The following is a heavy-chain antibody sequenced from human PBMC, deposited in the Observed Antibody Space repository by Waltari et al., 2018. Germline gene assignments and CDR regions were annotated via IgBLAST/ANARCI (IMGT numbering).Heavy chain of an antibody. J-gene: IGHJ4*02. V-gene: IGHV3-73*01. CDR2: IRREPYNYAT. CDR1: GCSFSGSS. CDR3: SGGEVTGTDF. D-gene: IGHD6-19*01. Sequence: EVQVVESGGGLVQPGGSLKLSCAASGCSFSGSSIHWVRQTSGKGLEWVGRIRREPYNYATAYSASVKGRFTISRDDSKNTAFLQMNSLMTEDTAVYYCSGGEVTGTDFWGQGTLVTVSS.